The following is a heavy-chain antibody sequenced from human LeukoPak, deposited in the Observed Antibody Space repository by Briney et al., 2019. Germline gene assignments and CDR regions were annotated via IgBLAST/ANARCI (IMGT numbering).Heavy chain of an antibody. CDR3: ARTAYDILDY. V-gene: IGHV4-39*07. J-gene: IGHJ4*02. CDR2: IYDSGST. CDR1: GGSIRSSYYY. Sequence: SETLSLTCTVSGGSIRSSYYYWGWIRQPPGKGLEWIGSIYDSGSTYYNPSLKSRVTISVDTSKNQFSLKLSSVTAADTAVYYCARTAYDILDYWGQGTLVTVSS. D-gene: IGHD3-22*01.